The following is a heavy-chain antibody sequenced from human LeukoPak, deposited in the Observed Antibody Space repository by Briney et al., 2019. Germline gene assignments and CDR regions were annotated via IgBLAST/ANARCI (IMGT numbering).Heavy chain of an antibody. CDR1: GFTFSNAW. Sequence: PGGSLRLSCAASGFTFSNAWMSWARQAPGKGLEWVANIKQDGSEKYYVDSVKGRFTVSRDNAKNSLYLQMNSLRAEDTAVYYCARDSSGLWGQGTLVTVSS. D-gene: IGHD3-10*01. V-gene: IGHV3-7*01. CDR2: IKQDGSEK. J-gene: IGHJ4*02. CDR3: ARDSSGL.